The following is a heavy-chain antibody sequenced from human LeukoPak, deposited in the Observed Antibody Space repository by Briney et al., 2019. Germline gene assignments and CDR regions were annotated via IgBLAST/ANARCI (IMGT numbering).Heavy chain of an antibody. CDR1: GGSISSYY. D-gene: IGHD3-16*01. Sequence: SETLSLTCTVSGGSISSYYWSWIRRPPGKGLEWIGYIYYSGSTNYNPSLKSRVTISVDTSKNQFSLKLSSVTAADTAVYYCARDLAENYFDYWGQGTLVTVSS. CDR3: ARDLAENYFDY. CDR2: IYYSGST. V-gene: IGHV4-59*01. J-gene: IGHJ4*02.